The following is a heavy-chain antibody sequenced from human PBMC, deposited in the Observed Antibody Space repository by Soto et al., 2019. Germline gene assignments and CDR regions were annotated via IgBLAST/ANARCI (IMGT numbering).Heavy chain of an antibody. CDR1: GYSVISYW. Sequence: GESLKISFKGSGYSVISYWIGLVRQMHGKVLEWMGIIYPGDSDTRYSPSFQGQVTISADKSISTVYLQWSSLKASDTAMYYRASPVVVTAIGGFDIWRQGTMVTVSS. CDR2: IYPGDSDT. CDR3: ASPVVVTAIGGFDI. J-gene: IGHJ3*02. D-gene: IGHD2-21*02. V-gene: IGHV5-51*01.